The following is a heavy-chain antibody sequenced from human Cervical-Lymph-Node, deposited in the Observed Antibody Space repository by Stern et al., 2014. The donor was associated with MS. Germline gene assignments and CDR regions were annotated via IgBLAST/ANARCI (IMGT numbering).Heavy chain of an antibody. CDR1: GFRFSRYA. CDR3: ASAYSSSHYYFDY. J-gene: IGHJ4*02. V-gene: IGHV3-33*01. Sequence: VPLVESGGGVVQPGRSLRLSCASSGFRFSRYAMHWVRQAQGKGLECVALIWYDGSNPYYADSVTGRFTISRDNFKNTLYLQMNSLRAEDTAVYYCASAYSSSHYYFDYWGQGTLVTVSS. CDR2: IWYDGSNP. D-gene: IGHD6-13*01.